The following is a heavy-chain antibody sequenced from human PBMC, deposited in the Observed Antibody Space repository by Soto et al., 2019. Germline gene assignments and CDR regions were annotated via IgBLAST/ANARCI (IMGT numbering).Heavy chain of an antibody. Sequence: SETMLPTSTDSDSSTISGRYLWSRVRQHPGKELEWIGNIYYSGRTYYNPSLKSRVTISVDTSKNQFSLKLSSVTAADTAVYYCARFAKEENPKVGSWYYFDYWGQGTRVTVSS. CDR2: IYYSGRT. D-gene: IGHD6-13*01. CDR3: ARFAKEENPKVGSWYYFDY. V-gene: IGHV4-31*02. CDR1: DSSTISGRYL. J-gene: IGHJ4*02.